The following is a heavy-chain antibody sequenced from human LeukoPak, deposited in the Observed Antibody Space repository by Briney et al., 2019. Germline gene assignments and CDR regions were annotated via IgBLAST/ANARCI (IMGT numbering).Heavy chain of an antibody. D-gene: IGHD6-13*01. CDR1: GGSISSHY. V-gene: IGHV4-59*11. Sequence: SETLSLTCTVPGGSISSHYWSWIRQPPGKGLEWIGYIYYSGSTNYNPSLKSRVTISVDTSKNQFSLKLSSVTAADTAVYYCARIYSSSWYDRGWFDPWGQGTLVTVSS. CDR3: ARIYSSSWYDRGWFDP. CDR2: IYYSGST. J-gene: IGHJ5*02.